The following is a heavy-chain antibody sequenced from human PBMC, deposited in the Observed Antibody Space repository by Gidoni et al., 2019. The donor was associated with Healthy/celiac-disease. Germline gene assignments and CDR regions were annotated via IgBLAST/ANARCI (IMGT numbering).Heavy chain of an antibody. J-gene: IGHJ5*02. CDR1: GFTFSSYA. V-gene: IGHV3-23*01. D-gene: IGHD3-3*01. CDR3: AKGPFSSGGSGYSNWFDP. Sequence: EVQLLESGGGLVQPGGSLRLSCAASGFTFSSYAMSWVRQAPGKGLEWVSAISGSGGSTYYADSVKGRFTISRDNSKNTLYLQMNSLRAEDTAVYYCAKGPFSSGGSGYSNWFDPWGQGTLVTVSS. CDR2: ISGSGGST.